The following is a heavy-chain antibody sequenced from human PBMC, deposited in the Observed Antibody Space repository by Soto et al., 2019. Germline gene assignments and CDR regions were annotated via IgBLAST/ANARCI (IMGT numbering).Heavy chain of an antibody. CDR3: TTDPGGTYRQFDY. Sequence: GGSLRLSCAPSGFTFSSYGMHWIRQAPGKGLEWVAVIWYDGSNKYYADSVKGRFTISRDNSKNTLYLQMNSLRAEDTAVYYCTTDPGGTYRQFDYWGQGTLVTVSS. CDR1: GFTFSSYG. J-gene: IGHJ4*02. V-gene: IGHV3-33*03. CDR2: IWYDGSNK. D-gene: IGHD3-16*01.